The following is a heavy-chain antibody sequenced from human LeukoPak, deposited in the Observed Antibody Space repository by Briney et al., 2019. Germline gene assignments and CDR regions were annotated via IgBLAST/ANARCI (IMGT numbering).Heavy chain of an antibody. CDR2: IYSGGAR. CDR3: AKRIAAVPYYYYGMDV. V-gene: IGHV3-53*01. J-gene: IGHJ6*02. D-gene: IGHD6-13*01. Sequence: PGGSLRLSCAASGFTVSSYYMTWVRQAPGKGLEWVSIIYSGGARFYSDSVKGRFTISRDNSKNTLYLQMNSLRAEDTAVYYCAKRIAAVPYYYYGMDVWGQGTTVTVSS. CDR1: GFTVSSYY.